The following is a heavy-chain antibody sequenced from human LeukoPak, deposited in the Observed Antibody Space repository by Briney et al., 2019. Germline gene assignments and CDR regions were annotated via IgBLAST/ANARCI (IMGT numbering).Heavy chain of an antibody. CDR1: GYTLTELS. CDR2: FDPEDGET. Sequence: ASVKVSCKVSGYTLTELSMHWVRQAPGKGLEWMGGFDPEDGETIYAQKFQGRVTMTEDTSTDTAYMELSRLRSEDTAVYYCATDSRSPRYDILTGFDAFDIWGQGTMVAVSS. J-gene: IGHJ3*02. V-gene: IGHV1-24*01. CDR3: ATDSRSPRYDILTGFDAFDI. D-gene: IGHD3-9*01.